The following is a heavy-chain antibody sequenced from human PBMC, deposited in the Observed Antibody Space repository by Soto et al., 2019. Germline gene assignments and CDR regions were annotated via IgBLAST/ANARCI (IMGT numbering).Heavy chain of an antibody. V-gene: IGHV3-7*01. J-gene: IGHJ4*02. Sequence: GGSLRLSCAASGFTFSSYWMSWVRQAPGKGLEWVANIKQEGSEKYNVDSVKGRFTISRDNAKNSLYLQMNSLRAEDTAVYYCARERVNTEEWLAYFDYWGQGTLVTVSS. CDR3: ARERVNTEEWLAYFDY. CDR1: GFTFSSYW. D-gene: IGHD3-3*01. CDR2: IKQEGSEK.